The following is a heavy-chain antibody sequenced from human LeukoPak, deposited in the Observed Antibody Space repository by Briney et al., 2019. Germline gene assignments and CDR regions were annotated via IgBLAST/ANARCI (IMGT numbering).Heavy chain of an antibody. CDR2: IYYSGST. CDR1: GGSISSYY. Sequence: SETQSLTCTVSGGSISSYYWSWIRQPPGKGLEWIGYIYYSGSTNYNPSLKSRVTISVDTSKNQFSLKLSSVTAADTAVYYCASGSDIVVVPAAICAFDIWGQGTMVTVSS. J-gene: IGHJ3*02. CDR3: ASGSDIVVVPAAICAFDI. D-gene: IGHD2-2*02. V-gene: IGHV4-59*01.